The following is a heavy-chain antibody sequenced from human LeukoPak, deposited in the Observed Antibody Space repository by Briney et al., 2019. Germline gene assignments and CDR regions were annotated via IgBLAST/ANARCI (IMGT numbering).Heavy chain of an antibody. D-gene: IGHD5-18*01. V-gene: IGHV1-69*05. J-gene: IGHJ4*02. CDR3: ARTDTAMEIDY. CDR2: IIPIFGTA. Sequence: SVKVSCKASGGTFSSYAISWVRRAPGQGLEWMGRIIPIFGTANYAQKFQGRVTITTDESTSTAYMELSSLRSEDTAVYYCARTDTAMEIDYWGQGTLVTVSS. CDR1: GGTFSSYA.